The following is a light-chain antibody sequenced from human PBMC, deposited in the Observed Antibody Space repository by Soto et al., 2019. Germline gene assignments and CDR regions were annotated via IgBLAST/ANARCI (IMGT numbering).Light chain of an antibody. Sequence: DIQMTQSPSTLSASVEDRVTITCRASQSISCYLAWYQQKPGKAPKLLIYDASRLKSGVPSRFSGSGSGTEFTLTISSLQPDDFATYYCQQYDSYSSWTFGQGTKVEVK. CDR2: DAS. CDR3: QQYDSYSSWT. V-gene: IGKV1-5*01. CDR1: QSISCY. J-gene: IGKJ1*01.